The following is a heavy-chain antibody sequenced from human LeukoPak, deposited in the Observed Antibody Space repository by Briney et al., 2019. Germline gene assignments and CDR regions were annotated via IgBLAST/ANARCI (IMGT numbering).Heavy chain of an antibody. CDR3: ARGLFYGGAFDY. D-gene: IGHD4-23*01. Sequence: ASVKVSCKASGYTFTSYGISWVRQAPGQGLEWMGIINPSGGSTSYAQKFQGRVTMTRDTSTSTVYMELSSLRSEDTAVYYCARGLFYGGAFDYWGQGTLVTVSS. J-gene: IGHJ4*02. V-gene: IGHV1-46*01. CDR1: GYTFTSYG. CDR2: INPSGGST.